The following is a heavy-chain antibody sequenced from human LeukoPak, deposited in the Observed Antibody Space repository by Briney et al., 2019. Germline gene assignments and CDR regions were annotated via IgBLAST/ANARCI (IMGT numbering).Heavy chain of an antibody. V-gene: IGHV4-59*01. CDR2: IYYSGST. Sequence: SETLSLTCTVSGGSISTYYWSWIRQPPGKGLEWIGYIYYSGSTNYNPSLKSRDTISVDTSKNQFSLKLSSVTAADTAVYYCARVETSYYYMDVWGKGTTVTVSS. CDR3: ARVETSYYYMDV. J-gene: IGHJ6*03. CDR1: GGSISTYY.